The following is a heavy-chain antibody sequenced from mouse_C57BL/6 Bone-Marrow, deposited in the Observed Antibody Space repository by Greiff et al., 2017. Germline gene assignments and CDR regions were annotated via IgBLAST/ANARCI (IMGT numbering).Heavy chain of an antibody. CDR2: IAPSDSDT. Sequence: QVQLQQPGAELVKPGASVKLSCTASGFNLNSYWMQWVKHRPGQGLEWIGEIAPSDSDTNYNHKFQGKATITVDTSSNTAYMQLSSLTSEDSAVYYCARNSSSAFAYWGQGTLVTVSA. J-gene: IGHJ3*01. CDR3: ARNSSSAFAY. D-gene: IGHD1-1*01. V-gene: IGHV1-50*01. CDR1: GFNLNSYW.